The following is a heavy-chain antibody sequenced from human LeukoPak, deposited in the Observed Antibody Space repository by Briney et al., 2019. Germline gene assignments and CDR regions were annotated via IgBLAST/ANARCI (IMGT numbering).Heavy chain of an antibody. V-gene: IGHV1-18*01. CDR2: ISAYNGNT. D-gene: IGHD4-17*01. J-gene: IGHJ4*02. CDR3: ARTIDYGDSEVLDY. Sequence: GASVKVSCEASGYTLSSYGVSWVRQAPGQGLEWMGWISAYNGNTNYAQKVQGRVTMTTDTSTSTAYMDLRSLRSDDTAVYYCARTIDYGDSEVLDYWGQGTLVTVSS. CDR1: GYTLSSYG.